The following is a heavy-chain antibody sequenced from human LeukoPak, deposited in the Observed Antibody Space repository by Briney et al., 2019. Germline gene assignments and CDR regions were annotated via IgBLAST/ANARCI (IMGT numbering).Heavy chain of an antibody. J-gene: IGHJ4*02. V-gene: IGHV3-23*01. CDR2: ISGSGGST. CDR1: GFTFSSYA. CDR3: AKHSSWYPRDMFDY. Sequence: GGSLRLSCAASGFTFSSYAVSWVRQAPGKGLEWVSAISGSGGSTYYADSVKGRFTISRDNPKNTLYLQMNSLRAEDTAVYYCAKHSSWYPRDMFDYWGQGTLVTVSS. D-gene: IGHD6-13*01.